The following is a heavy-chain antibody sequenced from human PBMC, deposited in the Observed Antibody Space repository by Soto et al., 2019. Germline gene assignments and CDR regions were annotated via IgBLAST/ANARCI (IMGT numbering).Heavy chain of an antibody. CDR3: ARDFKDRYCSSTSCSHFDY. CDR1: GGSISSYY. J-gene: IGHJ4*02. Sequence: PSETLSLTCTVSGGSISSYYWSWIRQPPGKGLEWIGYIYYSGSTNYNPSLKSRVTISVDTSKNQFSLKLSSVTAADTAVYYCARDFKDRYCSSTSCSHFDYWGQGTLVTVSS. CDR2: IYYSGST. V-gene: IGHV4-59*01. D-gene: IGHD2-2*01.